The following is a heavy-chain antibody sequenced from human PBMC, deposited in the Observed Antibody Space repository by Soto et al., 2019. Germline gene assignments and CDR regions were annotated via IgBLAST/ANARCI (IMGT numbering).Heavy chain of an antibody. J-gene: IGHJ6*02. CDR1: GFTFSDYY. CDR2: ISSSSSYT. Sequence: QVQLVESGGCLVKPGGSLRLSCAASGFTFSDYYMSWIRQAPGKGLEWVSYISSSSSYTNYADSVKGRFTISRDNAKNSLYLQMNSLRAEDTAVYYCARGDSSSWYGAHYYYYGMDVWGQGTTVTVSS. V-gene: IGHV3-11*06. D-gene: IGHD6-13*01. CDR3: ARGDSSSWYGAHYYYYGMDV.